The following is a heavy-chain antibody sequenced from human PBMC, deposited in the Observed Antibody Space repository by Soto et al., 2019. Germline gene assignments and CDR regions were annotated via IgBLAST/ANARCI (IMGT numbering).Heavy chain of an antibody. J-gene: IGHJ4*02. V-gene: IGHV3-74*01. CDR3: VRTSPVVAAATREDY. Sequence: EVQLVESGGGLVQPGGSLRLSCAASGFTFSSYWMHWVRQAPGKGLVWVSRINSDGSSTSYADSVKGRFTISRDNAKNTLYLQMNSLRAEDTAVYYCVRTSPVVAAATREDYWGQGTLVTVSS. CDR1: GFTFSSYW. CDR2: INSDGSST. D-gene: IGHD2-15*01.